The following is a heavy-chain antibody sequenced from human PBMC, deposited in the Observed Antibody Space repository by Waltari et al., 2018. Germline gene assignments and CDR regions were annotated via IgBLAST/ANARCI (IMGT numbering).Heavy chain of an antibody. D-gene: IGHD4-17*01. CDR3: ARSLDYVGDY. Sequence: QVQLQESGPGLVKPSETLSLTCTVSGGSISSYYWSWIRQPPGKGLEWIGYIYYSGSTNYNPSLKSRVTISVDTSKNQFSLKLSSVTAADTAVYYCARSLDYVGDYWGQGTLVTVSS. CDR1: GGSISSYY. CDR2: IYYSGST. J-gene: IGHJ4*02. V-gene: IGHV4-59*01.